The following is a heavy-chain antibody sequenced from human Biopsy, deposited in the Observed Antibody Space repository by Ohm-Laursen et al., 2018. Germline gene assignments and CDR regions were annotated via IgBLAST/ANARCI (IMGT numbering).Heavy chain of an antibody. Sequence: GTLSLTCAVSGYSISSGYYWGWIRQPPGKGLEWIGSIYHSGSTYYNPSLKSRVTISVDTAKNQFSLKLSSVTAADTAGYYCARGQALKSFDYWGQGTLVTVSS. CDR1: GYSISSGYY. J-gene: IGHJ4*02. V-gene: IGHV4-38-2*01. CDR2: IYHSGST. CDR3: ARGQALKSFDY.